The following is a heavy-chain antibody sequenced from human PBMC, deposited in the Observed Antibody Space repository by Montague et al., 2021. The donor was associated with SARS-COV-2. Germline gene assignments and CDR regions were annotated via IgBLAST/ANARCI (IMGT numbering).Heavy chain of an antibody. J-gene: IGHJ6*02. CDR2: ISSSSYI. Sequence: SLRLSCAASGFTFSSYSMNWVRQAPGKGLEWVSSISSSSYIYYAXSVKGRFTISRDNAKNSLYLQMNSLRAEDTAVYYCARGGYSYGTDYYYYYGMDVWGQGTRVTGSS. D-gene: IGHD5-18*01. CDR1: GFTFSSYS. V-gene: IGHV3-21*01. CDR3: ARGGYSYGTDYYYYYGMDV.